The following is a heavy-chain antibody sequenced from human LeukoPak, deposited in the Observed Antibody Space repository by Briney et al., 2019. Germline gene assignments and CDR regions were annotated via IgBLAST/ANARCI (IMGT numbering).Heavy chain of an antibody. CDR3: ARDPPGGTYYYGSGSSTHGDY. CDR2: ISSSSSYI. D-gene: IGHD3-10*01. V-gene: IGHV3-21*01. J-gene: IGHJ4*02. CDR1: GFTFSSYS. Sequence: GGSLRLSCAASGFTFSSYSMNWVRQAPGKGLEWVSSISSSSSYIYYADSVKGRFTISRDNAKDSLYLQMNSLRAEDTAVYYCARDPPGGTYYYGSGSSTHGDYWGQGTLVTVSS.